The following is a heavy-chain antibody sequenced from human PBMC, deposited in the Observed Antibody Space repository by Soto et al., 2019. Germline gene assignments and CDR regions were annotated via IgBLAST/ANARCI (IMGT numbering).Heavy chain of an antibody. CDR1: GYTFTSFD. CDR2: MNPNSGNT. J-gene: IGHJ1*01. Sequence: ASVKVSCKASGYTFTSFDINWVRQATGQGNEWMGWMNPNSGNTGYAQKFQGRVTMTTNTSAGTAFMELSSLRSEDTALYYFTSGYVQCHSRGCYFYWAQGSLVTVSS. D-gene: IGHD3-22*01. V-gene: IGHV1-8*01. CDR3: TSGYVQCHSRGCYFY.